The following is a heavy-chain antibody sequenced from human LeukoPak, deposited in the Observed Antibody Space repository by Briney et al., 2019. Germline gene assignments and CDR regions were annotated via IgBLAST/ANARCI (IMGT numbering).Heavy chain of an antibody. CDR2: ISYSVST. D-gene: IGHD1/OR15-1a*01. CDR3: ARSIIGTRSKFDY. V-gene: IGHV4-59*08. Sequence: PSETLSLTCTVSGGSISTYYWSWIRQPPGKGREWIGYISYSVSTNYNPSLKSRVTISLAPSKNQFALKLSSVTAAETAVYYCARSIIGTRSKFDYWGQGTLVTVSS. CDR1: GGSISTYY. J-gene: IGHJ4*02.